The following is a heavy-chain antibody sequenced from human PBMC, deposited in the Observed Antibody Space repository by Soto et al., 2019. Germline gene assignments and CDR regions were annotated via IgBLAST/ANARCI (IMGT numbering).Heavy chain of an antibody. Sequence: ASVKVSCKASGYTFTSYGISWVRQAPGQGLEWMGWISAYNGNTNYAQKLQGRVTMTTDTSTSTAYMELRSLRSDDTAVYHCARELRYIETYDFRYYFDYWGQGTLVTVSS. CDR2: ISAYNGNT. CDR3: ARELRYIETYDFRYYFDY. V-gene: IGHV1-18*01. J-gene: IGHJ4*02. D-gene: IGHD3-3*01. CDR1: GYTFTSYG.